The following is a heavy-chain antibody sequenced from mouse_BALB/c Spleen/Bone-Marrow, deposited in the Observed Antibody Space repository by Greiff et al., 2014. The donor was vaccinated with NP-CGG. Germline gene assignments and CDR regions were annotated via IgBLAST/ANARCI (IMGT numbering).Heavy chain of an antibody. CDR2: IYPGDGDT. V-gene: IGHV1-82*01. CDR3: ARSAYYGSSYGAMDY. D-gene: IGHD1-1*01. CDR1: GYAFSSSW. J-gene: IGHJ4*01. Sequence: VKLMESGPELVKPGASVKISCTGSGYAFSSSWMNWVKQRPGQGLEWIGRIYPGDGDTNPNGRFKGKATLTADRSSNTAYMQLSSLTSVDSAVYFCARSAYYGSSYGAMDYWGQGTSVTVSS.